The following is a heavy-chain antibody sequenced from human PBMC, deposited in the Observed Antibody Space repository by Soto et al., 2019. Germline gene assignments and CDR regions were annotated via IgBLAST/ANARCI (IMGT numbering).Heavy chain of an antibody. CDR1: GGSISSGGYY. J-gene: IGHJ6*02. Sequence: SETLSLTCTVSGGSISSGGYYWIWIRQHPGKGLEWIGYIYYSGSTYYNPSLKSRVTISVDTSKNQFSLKLSSVTAADTAVYYCARDRWDYYDSSGYSQRYYYYYYGMDVWGQGTTVTVSS. CDR3: ARDRWDYYDSSGYSQRYYYYYYGMDV. D-gene: IGHD3-22*01. V-gene: IGHV4-31*03. CDR2: IYYSGST.